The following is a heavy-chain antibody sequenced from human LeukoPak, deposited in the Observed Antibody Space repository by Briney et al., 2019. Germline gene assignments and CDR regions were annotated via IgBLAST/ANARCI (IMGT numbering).Heavy chain of an antibody. CDR3: AKGYSSGWPRHWFDP. J-gene: IGHJ5*02. CDR2: ISGSGGST. D-gene: IGHD6-19*01. V-gene: IGHV3-23*01. CDR1: GFTFSSYA. Sequence: GGSLRLSCAASGFTFSSYAMSWVRQAPGKGLEWVSAISGSGGSTYYADSVKGRFTISRDNSKNTLYLQMNSLRAEDTAVCYCAKGYSSGWPRHWFDPWGQGTLVAVSS.